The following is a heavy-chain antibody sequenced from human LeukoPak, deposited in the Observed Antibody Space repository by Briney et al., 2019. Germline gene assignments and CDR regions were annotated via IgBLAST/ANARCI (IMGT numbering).Heavy chain of an antibody. J-gene: IGHJ4*02. V-gene: IGHV4-34*01. CDR3: ARGDSGGWYLDY. CDR2: INHSGST. CDR1: GGSFSGYY. D-gene: IGHD6-19*01. Sequence: SSESLCLTCAVYGGSFSGYYWGWIPQPPGKGLGWMGEINHSGSTISNPSLKSRVTISVDTSKNQFSLKLSSVTAADTAVYYCARGDSGGWYLDYWGQRTLWTVSS.